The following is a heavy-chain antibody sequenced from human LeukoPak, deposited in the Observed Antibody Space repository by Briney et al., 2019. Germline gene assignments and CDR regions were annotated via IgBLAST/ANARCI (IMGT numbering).Heavy chain of an antibody. V-gene: IGHV5-51*01. J-gene: IGHJ4*02. D-gene: IGHD2-15*01. CDR1: GYSFSNYL. CDR3: AKQGGLD. Sequence: GESLNISCQGSGYSFSNYLIGWVRPPPGKGLEWMGVVYPCASDVRYSPAFEGQVTISADKSISTAYLHWGSLKASDAAMYFCAKQGGLDWGRGTLVTVSS. CDR2: VYPCASDV.